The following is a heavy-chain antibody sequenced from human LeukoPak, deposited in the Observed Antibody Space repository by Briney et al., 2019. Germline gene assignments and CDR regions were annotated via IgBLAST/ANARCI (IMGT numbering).Heavy chain of an antibody. Sequence: ASVKVSCKTSGYTFTDYYIHWMRQAPGQGLEWMGWINSNSGGTSYAQKFQGRVTLTRDTPARTAFMELNRLTSDDTAVYYCARTSIAARRADFDYWGQGTVVTVTS. D-gene: IGHD6-6*01. V-gene: IGHV1-2*02. CDR2: INSNSGGT. J-gene: IGHJ4*02. CDR1: GYTFTDYY. CDR3: ARTSIAARRADFDY.